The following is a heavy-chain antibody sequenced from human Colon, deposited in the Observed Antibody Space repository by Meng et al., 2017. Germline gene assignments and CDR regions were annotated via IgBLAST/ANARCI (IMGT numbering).Heavy chain of an antibody. Sequence: VLRRHRCPGMFGPCETLSTICSVSVGTVDSAGYQWSWIRQHPGKGLEWIGYASTNYNPSLKSRVTISVDTSKNQFSLRLTSVTAADTAVYYCARDHMGSLDYWGQGILVTVSS. CDR2: AST. D-gene: IGHD1-26*01. J-gene: IGHJ4*02. CDR3: ARDHMGSLDY. CDR1: VGTVDSAGYQ. V-gene: IGHV4-61*08.